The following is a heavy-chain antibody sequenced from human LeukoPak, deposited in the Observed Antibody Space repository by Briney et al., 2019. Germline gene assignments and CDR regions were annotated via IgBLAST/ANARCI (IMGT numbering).Heavy chain of an antibody. Sequence: SETLCLTCTVSGGSISSYSWRWLRQPPGKGLEWIGYIYYSGSTNYNPSLKSRVTISVDTSKNQFSLKLRYVTAADTAVYYCAREIVGAALRYFDYWGEGTLVTVSS. CDR3: AREIVGAALRYFDY. CDR2: IYYSGST. V-gene: IGHV4-59*01. D-gene: IGHD1-26*01. J-gene: IGHJ4*02. CDR1: GGSISSYS.